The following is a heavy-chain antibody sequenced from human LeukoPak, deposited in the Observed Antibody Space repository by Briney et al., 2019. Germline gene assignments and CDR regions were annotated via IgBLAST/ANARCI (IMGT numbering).Heavy chain of an antibody. V-gene: IGHV3-23*01. CDR1: GFTFSSYA. CDR2: ISGSGGST. Sequence: GRSLRPSCPPSGFTFSSYAMSWARQAPGKGRECDSAISGSGGSTYYADSVKGRFTISRDNSKNTLYLQMNSLRAEDTALYYCAKDRGPIAAGTNWFDPWGQGTWVTVSS. D-gene: IGHD6-25*01. J-gene: IGHJ5*02. CDR3: AKDRGPIAAGTNWFDP.